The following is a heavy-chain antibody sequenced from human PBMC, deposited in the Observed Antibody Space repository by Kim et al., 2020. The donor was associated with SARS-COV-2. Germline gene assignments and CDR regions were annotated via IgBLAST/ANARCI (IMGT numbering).Heavy chain of an antibody. CDR3: ARGRAGVVPAPILGIGPHYDYFIMDV. J-gene: IGHJ6*02. Sequence: SETLSLTCAVYGGSFSGHYWGWIRQPPGKGLEWIGEIHQSGTTKYNLSLKSRVTISIDTSKNQFSLRMSSVTAADTGFYYCARGRAGVVPAPILGIGPHYDYFIMDVWGHGTTVTVSS. CDR2: IHQSGTT. D-gene: IGHD2-2*02. V-gene: IGHV4-34*01. CDR1: GGSFSGHY.